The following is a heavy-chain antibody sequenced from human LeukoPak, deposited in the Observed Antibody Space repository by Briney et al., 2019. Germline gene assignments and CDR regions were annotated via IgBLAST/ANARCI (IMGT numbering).Heavy chain of an antibody. CDR3: ARVTSRYSYGPRNPFDI. Sequence: ASVKVSCKASGYTFSSYGVSWVRQAPGQGLEWMGWINTYNGITNYAQNLQGRVTMTTGTSTSTAYMELRSLRSDDTAVYYCARVTSRYSYGPRNPFDIWGQGTMVTVSS. CDR2: INTYNGIT. J-gene: IGHJ3*02. CDR1: GYTFSSYG. V-gene: IGHV1-18*01. D-gene: IGHD5-18*01.